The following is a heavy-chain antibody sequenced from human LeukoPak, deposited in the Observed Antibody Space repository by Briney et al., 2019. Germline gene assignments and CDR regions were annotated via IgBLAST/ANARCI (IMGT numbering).Heavy chain of an antibody. CDR3: AKDVLTRGVIITGFDY. Sequence: GRSLRLSCAASGFTFSSYGMHWVRQAPGKGLEWVAVISYDGGNKYYADSVKGRFTISRDNSKNTLYLQMNSLRAEDTAVYYCAKDVLTRGVIITGFDYWGQGTLVTVSS. V-gene: IGHV3-30*18. CDR1: GFTFSSYG. D-gene: IGHD3-10*01. J-gene: IGHJ4*02. CDR2: ISYDGGNK.